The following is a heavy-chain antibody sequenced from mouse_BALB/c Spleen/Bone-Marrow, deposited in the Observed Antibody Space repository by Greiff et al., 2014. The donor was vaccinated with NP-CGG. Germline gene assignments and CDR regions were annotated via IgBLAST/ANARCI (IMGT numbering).Heavy chain of an antibody. V-gene: IGHV7-3*02. CDR2: IRNKANGYTS. D-gene: IGHD2-2*01. CDR1: GFTFTDYY. Sequence: VQLKESGGGLVQPGGSLRLSCATSGFTFTDYYMSWVRQPPGKALEWLGFIRNKANGYTSEYSASVKGRFTISRANSQSILYLQRNTLRAEDSATYYCARDGYDDYWGQGTPLTVSS. J-gene: IGHJ2*01. CDR3: ARDGYDDY.